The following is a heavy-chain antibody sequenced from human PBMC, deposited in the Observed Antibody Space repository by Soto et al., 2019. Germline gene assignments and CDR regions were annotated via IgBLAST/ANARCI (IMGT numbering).Heavy chain of an antibody. V-gene: IGHV1-18*04. Sequence: ASVKVSCKASGYTFTSYGISWVLQAPGQGLEWMGWISAYNGNTNYAQKLQGRVTMTTDTSTSTAYMELRSLRSDDTAVYYCARVEEGDIAARPYYFDYWGQGTLVTVSS. D-gene: IGHD6-6*01. CDR2: ISAYNGNT. CDR3: ARVEEGDIAARPYYFDY. J-gene: IGHJ4*02. CDR1: GYTFTSYG.